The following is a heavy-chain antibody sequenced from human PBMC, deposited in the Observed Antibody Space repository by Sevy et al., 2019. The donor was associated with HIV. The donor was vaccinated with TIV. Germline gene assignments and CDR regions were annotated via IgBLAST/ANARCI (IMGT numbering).Heavy chain of an antibody. Sequence: GGSLRLSCAASGFSFSTYSINWIHQAPGRGLEWVTTIGDSGDSTYYADSVRGRFTISRDNSKNTLYLRMNGLRTEDTDAYYCAKDLRRAVVVPAPSGMDVWGQGTTVTVSS. J-gene: IGHJ6*02. D-gene: IGHD2-2*01. CDR2: IGDSGDST. CDR1: GFSFSTYS. V-gene: IGHV3-23*01. CDR3: AKDLRRAVVVPAPSGMDV.